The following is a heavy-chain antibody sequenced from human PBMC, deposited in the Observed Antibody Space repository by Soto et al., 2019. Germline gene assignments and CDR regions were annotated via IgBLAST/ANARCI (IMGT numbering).Heavy chain of an antibody. J-gene: IGHJ4*02. CDR1: GVSLSGFY. D-gene: IGHD3-3*01. CDR3: ARGHLWLED. CDR2: IHYSGTT. Sequence: PSETLSLTCAVSGVSLSGFYWSWIRQSPGKELEYIGYIHYSGTTYYNPSLKSRVTVSLDSSKNQFSLEVTSVTAADTAVYYCARGHLWLEDWGQGTLVTSPQ. V-gene: IGHV4-59*01.